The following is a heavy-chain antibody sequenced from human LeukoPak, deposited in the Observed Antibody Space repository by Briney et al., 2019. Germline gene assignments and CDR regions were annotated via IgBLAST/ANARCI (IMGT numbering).Heavy chain of an antibody. J-gene: IGHJ4*02. Sequence: GESLRLSCAASGFTFSNYWRHWVRQAPGKGLVWVSRINSGGSSTNYADSVGGRFTISRDNDKNTLYLQMNSLRAEDTADYYCANQRWLQPSFDYWGQGTLVTVSS. CDR3: ANQRWLQPSFDY. CDR2: INSGGSST. D-gene: IGHD5-24*01. CDR1: GFTFSNYW. V-gene: IGHV3-74*01.